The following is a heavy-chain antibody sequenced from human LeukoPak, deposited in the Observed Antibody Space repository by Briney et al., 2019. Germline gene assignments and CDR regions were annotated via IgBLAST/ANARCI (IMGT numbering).Heavy chain of an antibody. Sequence: GGSLRLSCAASGFTFSSYGMHWVRQAPGKGLEWVAFIRYDGSNKYYADSVKGRFTISRDNSKNTLYLQMNSLRAEDTAVYYCARDSEQWLPVDDAFDIWGQGTMVTVSS. CDR2: IRYDGSNK. CDR3: ARDSEQWLPVDDAFDI. D-gene: IGHD6-19*01. J-gene: IGHJ3*02. V-gene: IGHV3-30*02. CDR1: GFTFSSYG.